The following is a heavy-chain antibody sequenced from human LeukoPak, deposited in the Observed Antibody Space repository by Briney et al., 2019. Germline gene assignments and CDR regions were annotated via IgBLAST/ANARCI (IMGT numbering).Heavy chain of an antibody. J-gene: IGHJ4*02. Sequence: SETLSLTCTVSGGSISSHYWSWIRQPPGKGLEWIGHIYYSGSTNYNPSFKSRVTISVDTSKNQFSLKLSSVTAADTAVYYCARSLELDRYYFDSWGQGTLVTVSS. CDR2: IYYSGST. CDR3: ARSLELDRYYFDS. V-gene: IGHV4-59*11. CDR1: GGSISSHY. D-gene: IGHD1-1*01.